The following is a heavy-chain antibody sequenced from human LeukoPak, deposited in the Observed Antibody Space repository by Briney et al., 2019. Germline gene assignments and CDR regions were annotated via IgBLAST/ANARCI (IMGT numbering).Heavy chain of an antibody. D-gene: IGHD1-26*01. CDR2: ISSSSSYI. CDR3: ARDEDSGRPPAFDY. CDR1: GFTFSSYS. J-gene: IGHJ4*02. Sequence: GGSLRLSCAASGFTFSSYSMNWVRQAPGKGLEWVSSISSSSSYIYYADSVKGRFTISRDNAKNSLYLQMNSLRAEDTAVYYCARDEDSGRPPAFDYWGQGTLVTVSS. V-gene: IGHV3-21*01.